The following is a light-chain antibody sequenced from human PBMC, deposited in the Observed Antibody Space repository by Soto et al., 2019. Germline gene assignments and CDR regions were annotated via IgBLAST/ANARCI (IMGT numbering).Light chain of an antibody. CDR3: QHYNSYSEA. CDR1: QTISSW. Sequence: DIQMTQSPSTLSASLGEGVTITCRASQTISSWLAWYQQKPGKAPKLLIYKASTLKSGVPSRFSGSGSGTEFTLTISSLQPDDFATYYCQHYNSYSEAFGQGTKV. J-gene: IGKJ1*01. CDR2: KAS. V-gene: IGKV1-5*03.